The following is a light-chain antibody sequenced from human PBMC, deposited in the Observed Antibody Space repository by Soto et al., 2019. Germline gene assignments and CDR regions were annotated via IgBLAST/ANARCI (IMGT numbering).Light chain of an antibody. CDR2: AVS. J-gene: IGLJ3*02. Sequence: SVLTQPRSLSWSPGQSITISCTGTSGDVGLYNYVSWYQQPAGKAPKLLIYAVSQRPSGVPDRFSASKSAITASLTISGLQADDEADYYCSSYAGGDVLFGGGTQLTVL. CDR3: SSYAGGDVL. CDR1: SGDVGLYNY. V-gene: IGLV2-11*01.